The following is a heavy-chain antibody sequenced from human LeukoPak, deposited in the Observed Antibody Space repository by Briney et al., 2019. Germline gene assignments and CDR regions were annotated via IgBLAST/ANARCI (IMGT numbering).Heavy chain of an antibody. CDR2: IIPIFGTA. D-gene: IGHD6-6*01. CDR1: GGTFSSYA. Sequence: SVKVSCKASGGTFSSYAISWVRQAPGQGLEWMGGIIPIFGTANYAQKFQGKVTITTDESTSTAYMELSSLRSEDTAVYYCARDPSGYSSSSPWFDPWGQGTLVTVSS. CDR3: ARDPSGYSSSSPWFDP. V-gene: IGHV1-69*05. J-gene: IGHJ5*02.